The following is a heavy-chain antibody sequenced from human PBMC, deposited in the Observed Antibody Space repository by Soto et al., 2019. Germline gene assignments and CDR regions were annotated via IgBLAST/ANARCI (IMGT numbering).Heavy chain of an antibody. CDR3: ARGQGVQQLET. Sequence: QVQLQQWGTGLLKPSETLSLTCAVYGGSFSGYYWSWIRQPPGKGLEWIGEINHSGSTNYNPSLKSRVTISVDTSKNQFSLKLSSVTAADTAVYYSARGQGVQQLETWGQGTLVTVSS. CDR2: INHSGST. J-gene: IGHJ5*02. CDR1: GGSFSGYY. D-gene: IGHD6-13*01. V-gene: IGHV4-34*01.